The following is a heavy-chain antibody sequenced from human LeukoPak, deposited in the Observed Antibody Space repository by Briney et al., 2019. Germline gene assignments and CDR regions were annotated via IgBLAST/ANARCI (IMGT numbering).Heavy chain of an antibody. CDR3: ARQRGYSSSWRGYYFDY. J-gene: IGHJ4*02. V-gene: IGHV4-34*01. Sequence: SETLSLTCAVYGGSFSGYYWSWIRQPPGKGLEWIGEINHSGSTNYNPSLKSRVTISVDTSKNQFSLKLSSVTAADTAVYYCARQRGYSSSWRGYYFDYWGQGTLVTVSS. CDR2: INHSGST. D-gene: IGHD6-13*01. CDR1: GGSFSGYY.